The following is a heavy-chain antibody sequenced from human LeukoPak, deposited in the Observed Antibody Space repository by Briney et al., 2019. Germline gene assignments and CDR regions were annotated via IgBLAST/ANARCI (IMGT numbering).Heavy chain of an antibody. V-gene: IGHV4-34*01. Sequence: SETLSLTCAVYGGSFSGYYWSWIRQPPGKGLEWIGEINHSGSTNYNPSLQSRLTISVDTSKNQFSLKLISVTAADTAVYYCARFATGGLYYFDYWGQGTLVTVSS. J-gene: IGHJ4*02. D-gene: IGHD2-8*02. CDR3: ARFATGGLYYFDY. CDR2: INHSGST. CDR1: GGSFSGYY.